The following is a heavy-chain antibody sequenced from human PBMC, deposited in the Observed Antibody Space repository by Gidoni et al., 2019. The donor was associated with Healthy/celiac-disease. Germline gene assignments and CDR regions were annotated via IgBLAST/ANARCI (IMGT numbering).Heavy chain of an antibody. J-gene: IGHJ6*02. Sequence: EVQLVESGGGLLQPGRSLRLSCAASGFTFDDSALHWVRQAPGQCLECVSGISCNSGSIGYADSVKGRFTISRDNAKNSLYLQMNSLRAEDTALYYCAKVSSSWYRGYYYGMDVWGQGTTVTVSS. CDR3: AKVSSSWYRGYYYGMDV. V-gene: IGHV3-9*01. CDR1: GFTFDDSA. D-gene: IGHD6-13*01. CDR2: ISCNSGSI.